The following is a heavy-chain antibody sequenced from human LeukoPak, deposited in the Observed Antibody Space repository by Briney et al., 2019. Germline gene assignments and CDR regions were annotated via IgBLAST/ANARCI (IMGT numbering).Heavy chain of an antibody. Sequence: PGGSLRLSCSASGFTVSSNYMSWVRQAPGKGLEWVSVIYSGGSTYYADSVKGRFTVSRDNSENTLYLQLNSLRAEDTAVYYCARGQTRYYLDYWGQGTLVTVSS. CDR3: ARGQTRYYLDY. CDR1: GFTVSSNY. J-gene: IGHJ4*02. V-gene: IGHV3-66*01. CDR2: IYSGGST.